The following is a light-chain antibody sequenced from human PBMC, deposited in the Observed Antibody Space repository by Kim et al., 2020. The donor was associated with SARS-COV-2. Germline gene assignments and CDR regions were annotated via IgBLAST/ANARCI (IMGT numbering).Light chain of an antibody. J-gene: IGLJ2*01. V-gene: IGLV2-14*03. CDR2: DVS. Sequence: QSALTQPASVSGSPGQSITISCTGTSSAVGGYNYVSWYQQHPGKAPKLMIYDVSNRPSGVSNRFSGSKSGNTASLTISGLQAEDEADYYCNSYTSSSTLAVFGGGTQLTVL. CDR3: NSYTSSSTLAV. CDR1: SSAVGGYNY.